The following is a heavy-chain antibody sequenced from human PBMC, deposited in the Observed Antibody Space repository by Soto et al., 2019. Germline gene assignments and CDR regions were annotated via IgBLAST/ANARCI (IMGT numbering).Heavy chain of an antibody. CDR3: ARDRIPTGMDV. CDR1: GFTVSSNY. CDR2: IYSGGST. J-gene: IGHJ6*02. Sequence: EVQLVESGGGLVQPGGSLRLSCAASGFTVSSNYMSWVRQAPGKGLEWVSVIYSGGSTYYADSVKGRFTISIDNSKNTLYLQMNSLRAEDTAVYYCARDRIPTGMDVWGQGTTVTVSS. V-gene: IGHV3-66*01.